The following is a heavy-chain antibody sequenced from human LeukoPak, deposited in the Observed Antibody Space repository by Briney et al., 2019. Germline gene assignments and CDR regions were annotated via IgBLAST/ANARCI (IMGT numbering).Heavy chain of an antibody. D-gene: IGHD4-23*01. CDR1: GGSISSGDYY. Sequence: SQTLSLTCTVSGGSISSGDYYWSWIRQPPGKGLEWIGYIYYSGSTYHNPSLKSRVTISVDTSKNQFSLKLSSVTAADTAVYYCARVGGNAQANYGGQGTLVTVSS. V-gene: IGHV4-30-4*01. J-gene: IGHJ4*02. CDR2: IYYSGST. CDR3: ARVGGNAQANY.